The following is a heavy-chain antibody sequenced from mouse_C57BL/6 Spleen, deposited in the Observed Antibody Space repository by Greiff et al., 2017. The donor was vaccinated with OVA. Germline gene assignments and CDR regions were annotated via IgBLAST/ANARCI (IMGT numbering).Heavy chain of an antibody. CDR3: AKHEGEDYGGSYAMDY. CDR1: GFSLTSYG. Sequence: QVQLQQSGPGLVAPSQSLSITCTVSGFSLTSYGVDWVRQPPGKGLEWLGVIWGGGSTNYNSALMSRLSISKDNSKSQVFLKMNSLQTDDTAMYYCAKHEGEDYGGSYAMDYWGQGTSVTVSS. D-gene: IGHD2-4*01. CDR2: IWGGGST. V-gene: IGHV2-9*01. J-gene: IGHJ4*01.